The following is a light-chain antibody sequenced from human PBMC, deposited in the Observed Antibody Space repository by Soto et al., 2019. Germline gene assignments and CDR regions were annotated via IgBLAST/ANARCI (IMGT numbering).Light chain of an antibody. V-gene: IGKV3-15*01. J-gene: IGKJ2*02. Sequence: EVVMTQSPATLSVSPGERATLSCRASQSVGGNLAWYQQKPAQAPRLLIYGVSTRATGVPARFSGSGSGTEFSLTISSMQSEDFAVYYCQQYTIWPCTFGQGTNLEIE. CDR2: GVS. CDR3: QQYTIWPCT. CDR1: QSVGGN.